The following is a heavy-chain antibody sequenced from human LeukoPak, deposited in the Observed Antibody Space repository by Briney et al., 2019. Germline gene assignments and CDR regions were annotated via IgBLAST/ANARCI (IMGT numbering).Heavy chain of an antibody. V-gene: IGHV4-59*01. CDR1: RGSISSYY. CDR3: ARGRITIFGVVIPHFDN. CDR2: IDNTGNT. Sequence: PSETLSLTCTISRGSISSYYWSWIRQSPGKGPEWIASIDNTGNTNSNPSLKSRVTMSVDTSKNQFSLRLSSLIVADTAVYYCARGRITIFGVVIPHFDNWGQGTLVTVSS. J-gene: IGHJ4*02. D-gene: IGHD3-3*01.